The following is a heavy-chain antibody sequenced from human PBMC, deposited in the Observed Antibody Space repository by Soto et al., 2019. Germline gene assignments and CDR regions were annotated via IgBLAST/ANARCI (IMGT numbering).Heavy chain of an antibody. V-gene: IGHV3-30-3*01. Sequence: GGSLRLSCAASGFIFSTSAMHWVRQAPGKGLEWVAVISFDGSNKYYADSVKGRFTISRDNSKHTLFLQMNSLRAEDTAVYYCARGKLYGSGTRYGMDVWGQGTTVTVSS. CDR1: GFIFSTSA. CDR2: ISFDGSNK. J-gene: IGHJ6*02. D-gene: IGHD3-10*01. CDR3: ARGKLYGSGTRYGMDV.